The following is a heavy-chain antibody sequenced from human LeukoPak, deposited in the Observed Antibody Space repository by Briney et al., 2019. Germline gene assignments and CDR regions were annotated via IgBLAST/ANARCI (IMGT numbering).Heavy chain of an antibody. D-gene: IGHD6-25*01. Sequence: GGSLRLSCAASGFTFSGYDMHWLRQVTGRGLEWVSGIGIPGDTYYAGSVKGRFTISRENAKNSFYLQMNSLSAGDTAVYYCARAHVAAGLAFDIWGQGTMVTVSS. J-gene: IGHJ3*02. CDR1: GFTFSGYD. V-gene: IGHV3-13*01. CDR3: ARAHVAAGLAFDI. CDR2: IGIPGDT.